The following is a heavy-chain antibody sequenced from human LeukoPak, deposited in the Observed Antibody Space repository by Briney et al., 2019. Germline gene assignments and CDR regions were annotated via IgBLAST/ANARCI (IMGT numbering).Heavy chain of an antibody. CDR2: IYYSGST. V-gene: IGHV4-30-4*01. Sequence: SQTLSLTCTVSGGSISSGDYYWSWIRQPPGKALEWIGYIYYSGSTYYSPSLKSRVTISIDTSKNQFSLKLSSVTAADTAMYYCASRGYTYGHFDYWGPGTLVTVSS. D-gene: IGHD5-18*01. CDR1: GGSISSGDYY. CDR3: ASRGYTYGHFDY. J-gene: IGHJ4*02.